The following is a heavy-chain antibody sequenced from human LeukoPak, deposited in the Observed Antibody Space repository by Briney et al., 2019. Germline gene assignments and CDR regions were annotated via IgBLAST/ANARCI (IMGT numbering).Heavy chain of an antibody. J-gene: IGHJ4*02. D-gene: IGHD3-3*01. V-gene: IGHV4-34*01. CDR3: AVGITILGVAASFDS. CDR2: IDHRGTA. CDR1: GASYNAYY. Sequence: NPSETLSLTCAVYGASYNAYYWSWIRQPPGKGLEWIGDIDHRGTATYNPPLKSRLTISADASKNQFSLKLNSVTDADTAVYYCAVGITILGVAASFDSWGQGNLVIVSS.